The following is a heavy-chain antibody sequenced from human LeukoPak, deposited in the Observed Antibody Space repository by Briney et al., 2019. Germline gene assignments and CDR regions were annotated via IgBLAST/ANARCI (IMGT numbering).Heavy chain of an antibody. Sequence: GGSLRLSCAASGFTVSSNYMSWVRQAPGKGLEWVSVIYSGGSTYYADSVKGRFTISRDNSKNTLYLQMNSLRAENTAVYYCARPQWLGGGFDYWGQGTLVTVSS. CDR1: GFTVSSNY. D-gene: IGHD6-19*01. J-gene: IGHJ4*02. CDR2: IYSGGST. CDR3: ARPQWLGGGFDY. V-gene: IGHV3-53*01.